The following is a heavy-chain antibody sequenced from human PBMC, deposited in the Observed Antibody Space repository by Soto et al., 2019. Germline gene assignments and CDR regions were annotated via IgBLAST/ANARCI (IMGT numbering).Heavy chain of an antibody. D-gene: IGHD3-10*01. Sequence: EVQLLESGGGLVQPGGSLRLSCAASGFSFISYAMSWVRQAPGKGLEWVSVISGCGRSTYYAAAGKGRFTISRDNSRNSLYLQRNSLRADDTAVYYCAKEHESGGSGSYGFDYWGQGTLVTVSP. CDR3: AKEHESGGSGSYGFDY. CDR2: ISGCGRST. CDR1: GFSFISYA. J-gene: IGHJ4*02. V-gene: IGHV3-23*01.